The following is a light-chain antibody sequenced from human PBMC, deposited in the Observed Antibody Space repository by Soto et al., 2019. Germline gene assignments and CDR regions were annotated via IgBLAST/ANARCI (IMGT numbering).Light chain of an antibody. V-gene: IGLV1-44*01. CDR3: AAWDDSLNGPM. CDR2: SNN. Sequence: QPVLTQPPSASGTPGQRVTISCSGTRSNIGSNPVNWYQQLPGTAPKLLIYSNNQRPSGVPDRFSGSKSATSASLAISGLQSEDEADYYCAAWDDSLNGPMFGGGTQLTVL. CDR1: RSNIGSNP. J-gene: IGLJ3*02.